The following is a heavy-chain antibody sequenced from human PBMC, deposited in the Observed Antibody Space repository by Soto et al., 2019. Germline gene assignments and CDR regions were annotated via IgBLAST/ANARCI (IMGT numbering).Heavy chain of an antibody. CDR3: ARGSTAAAGNHWYFDL. D-gene: IGHD6-13*01. CDR1: GDXVSSNSAA. Sequence: PSQTLSLTCAISGDXVSSNSAAWYWIRQSPSRGLEWLGRTYYRSKWYNDYAVSVKSRITINPDTSKNQFSLQLNSVTPEDTAVYYCARGSTAAAGNHWYFDLWGRGTLVTVSS. V-gene: IGHV6-1*01. CDR2: TYYRSKWYN. J-gene: IGHJ2*01.